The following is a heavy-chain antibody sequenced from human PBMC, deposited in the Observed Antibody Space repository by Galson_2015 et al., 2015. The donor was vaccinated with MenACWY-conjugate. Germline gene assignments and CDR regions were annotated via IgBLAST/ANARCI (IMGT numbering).Heavy chain of an antibody. CDR1: GFTFSSHA. D-gene: IGHD2-2*03. V-gene: IGHV3-23*01. CDR3: ARGLDHTKAGFS. J-gene: IGHJ5*02. CDR2: ISGSGGTT. Sequence: SLRLSCAASGFTFSSHAMTWVRQAPGQGLEWVSAISGSGGTTYYADSVRGRFTISRDNSKNTLYLQMNSLRAEDTAVYYCARGLDHTKAGFSWGQGTLVTVSS.